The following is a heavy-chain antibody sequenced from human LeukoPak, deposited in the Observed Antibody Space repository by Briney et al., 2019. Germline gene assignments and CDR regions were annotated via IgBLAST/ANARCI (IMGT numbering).Heavy chain of an antibody. V-gene: IGHV3-23*01. CDR2: ISSSGGST. CDR1: GFTFSSYA. Sequence: PGGSLRLSCAASGFTFSSYAMNWVRQAPGKGLEWVSAISSSGGSTYYADSVKGRFTISRDNSKNTLYLQMNSLRAEDTAVYYCAKGNYDFWSGEAYYFDYWGQGTLVTVSS. CDR3: AKGNYDFWSGEAYYFDY. J-gene: IGHJ4*02. D-gene: IGHD3-3*01.